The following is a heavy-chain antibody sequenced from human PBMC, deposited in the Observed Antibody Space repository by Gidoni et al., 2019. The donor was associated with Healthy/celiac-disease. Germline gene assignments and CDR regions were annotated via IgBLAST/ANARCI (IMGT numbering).Heavy chain of an antibody. D-gene: IGHD6-13*01. V-gene: IGHV4-31*03. Sequence: QVQLQESGPGLVKPSQTLSLTCSVSGGSIRSGDYYWSWIRQHPGRGLEWIGYIYYSGSTYYNPSLKSRVTISVDTSKNQFSLKLNSVTAADTAVYYCAREIAAAGTAWFDPWGQGILVTVSS. CDR3: AREIAAAGTAWFDP. J-gene: IGHJ5*02. CDR1: GGSIRSGDYY. CDR2: IYYSGST.